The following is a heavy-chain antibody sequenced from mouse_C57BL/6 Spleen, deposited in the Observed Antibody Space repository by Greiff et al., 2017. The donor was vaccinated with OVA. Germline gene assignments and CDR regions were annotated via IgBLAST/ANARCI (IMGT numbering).Heavy chain of an antibody. CDR2: IRNKANGYTT. CDR3: ARSGSGYFDY. V-gene: IGHV7-3*01. CDR1: GFTFTDYY. Sequence: DVMLVESGGGLVQPGGSLSLSCAASGFTFTDYYMSWVRQPPGKALEWLGFIRNKANGYTTEYSASVKGRFTISRDNSQSILYLQMNALRAEDSATYYCARSGSGYFDYWGQGTTLTVSS. J-gene: IGHJ2*01.